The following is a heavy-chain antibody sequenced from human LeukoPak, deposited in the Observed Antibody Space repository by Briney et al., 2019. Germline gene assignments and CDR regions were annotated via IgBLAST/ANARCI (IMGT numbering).Heavy chain of an antibody. CDR3: ASTQGLSSGWYSDY. CDR2: IYTSGST. D-gene: IGHD6-19*01. CDR1: GDSFSSDMYY. V-gene: IGHV4-61*02. Sequence: SETLSLTCTVSGDSFSSDMYYWSWIRQPAGKGLEWTGRIYTSGSTDYNPSLKSRVTISIDTSTKQFSLKLSSVTAADTAVYYCASTQGLSSGWYSDYWGQGTLVTVSS. J-gene: IGHJ4*02.